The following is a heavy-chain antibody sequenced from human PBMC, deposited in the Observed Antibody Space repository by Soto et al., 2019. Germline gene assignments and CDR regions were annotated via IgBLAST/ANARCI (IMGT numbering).Heavy chain of an antibody. Sequence: GSLGLSCAASGFTFINAWMSWVRQAPGKGLEWVGRIKGEADGGTTDYAAPVKGRITISRDHSKDTLYLQMNSLKTEDTAVYYCTTGLSNGYYNFDYWGQGT. D-gene: IGHD3-22*01. CDR1: GFTFINAW. CDR2: IKGEADGGTT. V-gene: IGHV3-15*01. CDR3: TTGLSNGYYNFDY. J-gene: IGHJ4*02.